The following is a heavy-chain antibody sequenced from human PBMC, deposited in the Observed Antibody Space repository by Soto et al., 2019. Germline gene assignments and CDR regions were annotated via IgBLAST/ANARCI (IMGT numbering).Heavy chain of an antibody. J-gene: IGHJ4*02. Sequence: SETLSLTCAVSGGSISSSNWWSWVRQPPGKGLEWIGEIYHSGSTNYNPSLKSRVTISVDKSKNQFSLKLSSVTAADTAVYYCARTVGYYYDSSGYAGDFDYWGQGTLVTVSS. D-gene: IGHD3-22*01. CDR3: ARTVGYYYDSSGYAGDFDY. V-gene: IGHV4-4*02. CDR2: IYHSGST. CDR1: GGSISSSNW.